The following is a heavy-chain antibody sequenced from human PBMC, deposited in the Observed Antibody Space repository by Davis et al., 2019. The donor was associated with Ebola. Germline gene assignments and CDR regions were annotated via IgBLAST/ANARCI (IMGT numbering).Heavy chain of an antibody. CDR3: ARVLPPRCMDV. V-gene: IGHV1-18*01. D-gene: IGHD3-10*01. CDR1: GGSFSSYG. Sequence: ASVKVSCKSSGGSFSSYGINWVRQAPGQGLEWMGWISAYNGNTNYAQKLQGRVTMTTDTSTSTAYMELRSLRSDDTAVYYCARVLPPRCMDVWGQGTTVTVSS. CDR2: ISAYNGNT. J-gene: IGHJ6*02.